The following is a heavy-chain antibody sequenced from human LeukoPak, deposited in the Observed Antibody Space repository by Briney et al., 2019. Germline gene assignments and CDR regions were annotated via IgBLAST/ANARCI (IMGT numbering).Heavy chain of an antibody. D-gene: IGHD6-6*01. CDR2: FNPNSGGT. CDR3: ARDQVAARVGIPMDV. Sequence: ASVKVSCKESGYTFISYYMHWVRQAPGQGLEWMGWFNPNSGGTNYAQKFQGRVTMTRDTSISTAYMELSRLRSDDTAVYYCARDQVAARVGIPMDVWGKGTTVTVSS. CDR1: GYTFISYY. V-gene: IGHV1-2*02. J-gene: IGHJ6*03.